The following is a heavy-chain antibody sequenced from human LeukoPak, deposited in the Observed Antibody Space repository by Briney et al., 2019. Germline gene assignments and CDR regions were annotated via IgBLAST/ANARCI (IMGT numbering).Heavy chain of an antibody. D-gene: IGHD4-11*01. J-gene: IGHJ6*03. V-gene: IGHV4-34*01. CDR2: INHSGST. CDR3: ARAYRPYSNYALHYYYYYMDV. CDR1: GGSFSGYY. Sequence: SETLSLTCAVYGGSFSGYYWSWIRRPPGKGLEWIGEINHSGSTNYNPSLKSRVTISVDTSKNQFSLKLSSVTAADTAVYYCARAYRPYSNYALHYYYYYMDVWGKGTTVTVSS.